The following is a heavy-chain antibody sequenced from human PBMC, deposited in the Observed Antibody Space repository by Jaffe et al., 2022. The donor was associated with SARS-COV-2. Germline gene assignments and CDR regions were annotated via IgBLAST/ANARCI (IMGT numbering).Heavy chain of an antibody. CDR2: ISGSGGST. CDR3: AKLGLRLGGDY. CDR1: GFTFSTYA. D-gene: IGHD3-16*01. V-gene: IGHV3-23*01. Sequence: EVQLFESGGGLVQPGGSLRLSCAASGFTFSTYAMSWVRQAPGKGLEWVSTISGSGGSTYYADSVKGRFTISRDNSKNTLYLQMNSLRDEDTAVYYCAKLGLRLGGDYWGQGILVTVSS. J-gene: IGHJ4*02.